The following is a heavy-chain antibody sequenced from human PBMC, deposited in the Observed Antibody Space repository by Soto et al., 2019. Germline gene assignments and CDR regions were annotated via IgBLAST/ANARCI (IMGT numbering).Heavy chain of an antibody. CDR1: GYTFTGYY. CDR2: INPNSGGT. V-gene: IGHV1-2*02. CDR3: ARAPPVAPLVGFDP. J-gene: IGHJ5*02. Sequence: QVQLVQSGAEVKKPGASVKVSCKASGYTFTGYYMHWVRQAPGQGLEWMGWINPNSGGTNYAQKFQGGVTMPRDTSISTAYMELSRLKSDKTDVYYWARAPPVAPLVGFDPWGQRTLVSVSS. D-gene: IGHD6-19*01.